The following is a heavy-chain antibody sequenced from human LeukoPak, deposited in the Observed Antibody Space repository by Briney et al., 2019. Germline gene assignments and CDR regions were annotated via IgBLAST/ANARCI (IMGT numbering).Heavy chain of an antibody. CDR2: IYISGNLI. D-gene: IGHD3-16*01. V-gene: IGHV3-21*01. J-gene: IGHJ4*02. CDR1: GFTFSRSS. Sequence: PGGSLRLSCSPSGFTFSRSSMRWVRHGPRKGLERVASIYISGNLITYADSAKDRLTIYSDNATNTVYLQMRSLTVDDTAVYYCSREINVMENFAFWGQGTLVSVSS. CDR3: SREINVMENFAF.